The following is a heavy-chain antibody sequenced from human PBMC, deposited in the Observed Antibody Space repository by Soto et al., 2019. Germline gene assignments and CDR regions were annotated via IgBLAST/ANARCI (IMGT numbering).Heavy chain of an antibody. Sequence: QVQLVESGGGVVQPGRSLRLSCAASGFTFSSYGMHWVRQAPGKGLEWVAVIWYDGSNKYYADSVKGRFTISRDNSKNTLYLQMNSLRAEDTAVYYCARGGRTTGRYCSGGSCLLRLLYYWGQGTLVTVSS. CDR1: GFTFSSYG. CDR2: IWYDGSNK. D-gene: IGHD2-15*01. J-gene: IGHJ4*02. CDR3: ARGGRTTGRYCSGGSCLLRLLYY. V-gene: IGHV3-33*01.